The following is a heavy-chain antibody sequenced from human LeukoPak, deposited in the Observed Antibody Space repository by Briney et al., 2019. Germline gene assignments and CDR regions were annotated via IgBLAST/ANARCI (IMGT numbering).Heavy chain of an antibody. CDR3: ARRKKTYCSGGSCYSGYYYYYMDV. V-gene: IGHV3-23*01. D-gene: IGHD2-15*01. CDR1: GFTFSFYA. CDR2: ISGSGGST. Sequence: PGGSLRLSCAASGFTFSFYAMSWVRQAPGKGLEWVSAISGSGGSTYYADSVKGRFTISRDNSKNTLYLQMNSLRAEDTAVYYCARRKKTYCSGGSCYSGYYYYYMDVWGKGTTVTISS. J-gene: IGHJ6*03.